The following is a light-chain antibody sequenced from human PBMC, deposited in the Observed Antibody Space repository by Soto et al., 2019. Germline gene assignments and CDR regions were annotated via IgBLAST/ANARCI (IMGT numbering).Light chain of an antibody. V-gene: IGLV2-23*01. CDR1: SSDVGSYNL. Sequence: QSVLTQPASVSGSPGQSITISCTGSSSDVGSYNLVSWYQQHPGKAPKLMIYEGSKRPSGVSNRLSGSKSGKTASLTISGLQAEDEADYYCCSYASSSTWVFGGGTKLTVL. J-gene: IGLJ3*02. CDR3: CSYASSSTWV. CDR2: EGS.